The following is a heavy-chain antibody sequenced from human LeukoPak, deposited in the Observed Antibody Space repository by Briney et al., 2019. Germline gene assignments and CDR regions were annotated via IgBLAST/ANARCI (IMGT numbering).Heavy chain of an antibody. CDR2: INYSGST. CDR1: GGSISSYY. Sequence: SETLSLTCTVSGGSISSYYWSWIRQPPGKGLEWIGYINYSGSTNYNPSLKSRVTISVDTSKNQFSLKLSSVTAADTAVYYCARGYCSGGNCYFIFDYWGQGTLVTVSS. J-gene: IGHJ4*02. D-gene: IGHD2-15*01. CDR3: ARGYCSGGNCYFIFDY. V-gene: IGHV4-59*01.